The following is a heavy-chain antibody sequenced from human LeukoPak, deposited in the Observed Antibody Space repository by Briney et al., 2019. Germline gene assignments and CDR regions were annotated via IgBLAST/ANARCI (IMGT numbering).Heavy chain of an antibody. CDR1: GYTFTSFG. J-gene: IGHJ5*02. V-gene: IGHV1-18*01. CDR3: ARDRGITMIRGVYSWFDP. CDR2: ISAYNDNT. Sequence: ASVKVSCRASGYTFTSFGISWVRQAPGQGLEWMGWISAYNDNTNYTQKFQGRVTMTTDASTSTAYMELRSLRSDDTAVYYCARDRGITMIRGVYSWFDPWGQGTLVIVSS. D-gene: IGHD3-10*01.